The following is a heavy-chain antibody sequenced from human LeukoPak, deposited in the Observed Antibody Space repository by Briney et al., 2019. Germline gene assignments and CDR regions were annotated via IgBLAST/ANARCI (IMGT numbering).Heavy chain of an antibody. D-gene: IGHD3-10*01. J-gene: IGHJ4*02. Sequence: GGSLRLSCAASGFTVSSNYMSWVRQAPGKGLEWVSVIYSGGTTYYADSVKGRFTISRDNSKNTLYLQMNSLRAEDTAVYYCTRGPPYYGSGSYLDWSQGTLVTVSS. CDR2: IYSGGTT. CDR3: TRGPPYYGSGSYLD. V-gene: IGHV3-53*01. CDR1: GFTVSSNY.